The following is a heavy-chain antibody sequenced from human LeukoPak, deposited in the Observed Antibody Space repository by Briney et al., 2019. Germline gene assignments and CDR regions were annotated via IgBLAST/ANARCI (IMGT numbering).Heavy chain of an antibody. CDR3: AKVVNSGYYYYFDY. CDR2: ISSSGSGT. J-gene: IGHJ4*02. CDR1: GFTFSTYG. Sequence: PGGSLRLSCAASGFTFSTYGMSWVRQAPGKGLEWVSAISSSGSGTYYPDSVKGRFTISRDNSKNTLYLQMNSLRVEDTAVYYCAKVVNSGYYYYFDYWGQGTLVTVSS. D-gene: IGHD3-22*01. V-gene: IGHV3-23*01.